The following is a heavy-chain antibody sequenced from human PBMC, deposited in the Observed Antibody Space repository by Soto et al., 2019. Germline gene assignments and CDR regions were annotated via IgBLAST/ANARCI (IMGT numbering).Heavy chain of an antibody. J-gene: IGHJ6*02. CDR1: GFSLSTSGVG. Sequence: QITLKESGPTLVKPTQTLTLTCTFSGFSLSTSGVGVGWIRQPPGKALEWLALIYWDDDKRYSPSLRSRLTINKDTSKNQVVLTMTNMDPVDTATYYCIQSRCGGDCLQSYASHYYYSMDVWGQGTTVTVAS. D-gene: IGHD2-21*02. CDR2: IYWDDDK. CDR3: IQSRCGGDCLQSYASHYYYSMDV. V-gene: IGHV2-5*02.